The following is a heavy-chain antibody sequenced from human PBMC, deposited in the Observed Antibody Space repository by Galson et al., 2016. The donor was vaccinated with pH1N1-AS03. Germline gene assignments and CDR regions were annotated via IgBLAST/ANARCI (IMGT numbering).Heavy chain of an antibody. V-gene: IGHV3-23*01. D-gene: IGHD3-22*01. CDR2: ISNSGATT. J-gene: IGHJ3*02. Sequence: SLRLSCAASGFTFTSYSMNWVRQAPGKGLEWVSFISNSGATTHYADSVKGRFTISRENSRNTLYLQMNSLRDEDTAVYYCAKNRYYDSSADAFDIWGQGTLVTVSS. CDR1: GFTFTSYS. CDR3: AKNRYYDSSADAFDI.